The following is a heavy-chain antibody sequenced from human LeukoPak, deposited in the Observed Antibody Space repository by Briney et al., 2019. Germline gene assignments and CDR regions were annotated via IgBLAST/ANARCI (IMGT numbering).Heavy chain of an antibody. CDR1: VGSISSYY. V-gene: IGHV4-59*01. J-gene: IGHJ6*03. CDR3: ARDGMVRGVNGIDMDV. CDR2: IYYSGST. Sequence: SETLSLTCTVSVGSISSYYWSWIRQPPGKGLEWIGDIYYSGSTNYNPSLKSRVTIPVDTSKNQFSLKLSSVTAADTAVYYCARDGMVRGVNGIDMDVWGKGTTVTISS. D-gene: IGHD3-10*01.